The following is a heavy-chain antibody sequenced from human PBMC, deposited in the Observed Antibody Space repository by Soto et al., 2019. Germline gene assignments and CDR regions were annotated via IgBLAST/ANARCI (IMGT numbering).Heavy chain of an antibody. CDR2: SRNKANSYNT. CDR1: GFTFSDYY. J-gene: IGHJ4*02. D-gene: IGHD3-16*01. V-gene: IGHV3-72*01. Sequence: EVQLVQSGGGLVQPGGSLRLSCAASGFTFSDYYMDWVRQVPEKGLEWLGRSRNKANSYNTEYAPSVKGRFSISRDDSKDSMYLQRNSLNSEDSAVYYCARDTGGSYDYWGQGAMVTVAS. CDR3: ARDTGGSYDY.